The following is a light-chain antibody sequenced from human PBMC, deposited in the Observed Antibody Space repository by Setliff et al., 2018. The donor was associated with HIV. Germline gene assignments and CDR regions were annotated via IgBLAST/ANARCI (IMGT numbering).Light chain of an antibody. V-gene: IGLV2-23*02. CDR2: EVN. CDR3: CSYAGSSTYV. Sequence: QSVLAQPASVSGSPGQSITISCTGTSSDVGSYSLVSWYQQHPGKAPKLMIYEVNKRPSGVSYRFSGSKSGNTASLTISGLQAEDEADYCCCSYAGSSTYVFGTGTKVTVL. CDR1: SSDVGSYSL. J-gene: IGLJ1*01.